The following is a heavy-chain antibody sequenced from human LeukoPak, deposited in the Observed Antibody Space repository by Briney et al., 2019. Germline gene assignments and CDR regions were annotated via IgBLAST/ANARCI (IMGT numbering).Heavy chain of an antibody. D-gene: IGHD4-17*01. V-gene: IGHV3-30*02. CDR1: GFTFSSYG. CDR3: APGLTVTNSS. CDR2: IRYDGSNK. Sequence: PGGSLRLSCAASGFTFSSYGMHWVRQAPGKGLEWVAFIRYDGSNKYYADSVKGRFTISRDNSKNTLYLQMNSLRAEDTAVYYCAPGLTVTNSSWGQGTLVTVSS. J-gene: IGHJ5*02.